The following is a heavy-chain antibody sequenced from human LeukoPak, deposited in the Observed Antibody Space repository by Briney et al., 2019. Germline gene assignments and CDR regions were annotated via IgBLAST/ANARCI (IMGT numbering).Heavy chain of an antibody. CDR2: IKQDGSEK. Sequence: XXXSGFTXXXYWMSWVRQAPGKGLEWVANIKQDGSEKYYVDSVKGRFTISRDNAKNSLYLQMNRLRAEDTAVYYXXHXXXXXXXXDYWGXXTLVTVSS. V-gene: IGHV3-7*01. J-gene: IGHJ4*02. CDR1: GFTXXXYW. CDR3: XHXXXXXXXXDY.